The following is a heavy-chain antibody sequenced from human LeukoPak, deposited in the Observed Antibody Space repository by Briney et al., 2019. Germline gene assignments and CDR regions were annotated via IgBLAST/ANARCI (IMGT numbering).Heavy chain of an antibody. D-gene: IGHD6-13*01. J-gene: IGHJ6*03. CDR2: INPKSGDT. CDR1: GYTFTAYY. V-gene: IGHV1-2*02. CDR3: ARDRGRYRSTWYLNNYYYYYLDV. Sequence: ASVKVSCKASGYTFTAYYFHWVRQAPGQGLEWMGWINPKSGDTNYAQKFQGRVTMTRDTSISTAYMDLSRLRADDTAVYFCARDRGRYRSTWYLNNYYYYYLDVWGKGTTVTVSS.